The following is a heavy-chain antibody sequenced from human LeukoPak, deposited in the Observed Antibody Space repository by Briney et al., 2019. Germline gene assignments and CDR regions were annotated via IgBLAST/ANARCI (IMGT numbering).Heavy chain of an antibody. CDR3: AREGGVGMGATIDY. D-gene: IGHD1-26*01. J-gene: IGHJ4*02. CDR1: GGSLSGYD. Sequence: PSETLSLTCEVYGGSLSGYDWSWIRQPPGKGLEWIGEIYHSGSTNYNPSLKSRVTISVDKSKNQFSLKLSSVTAADTAVYYCAREGGVGMGATIDYWGQGTLVTVSS. CDR2: IYHSGST. V-gene: IGHV4-34*01.